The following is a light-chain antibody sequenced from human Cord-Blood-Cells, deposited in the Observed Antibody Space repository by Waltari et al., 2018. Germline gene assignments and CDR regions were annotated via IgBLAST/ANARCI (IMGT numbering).Light chain of an antibody. CDR3: QAWDSSTYV. CDR1: YLGDKY. V-gene: IGLV3-1*01. CDR2: QVS. Sequence: SYELTQPPSVSVSPGHTASLPCSGAYLGDKYACWYQQKPGQSHLLIIYQVSKRPSGIPERFSGSHSGNTATLTISGTQAMDEADYYCQAWDSSTYVFGTGTKVTVL. J-gene: IGLJ1*01.